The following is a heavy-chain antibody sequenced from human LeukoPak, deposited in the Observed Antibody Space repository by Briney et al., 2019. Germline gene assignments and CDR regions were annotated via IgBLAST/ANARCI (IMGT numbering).Heavy chain of an antibody. CDR3: AKDVEVAVAGLDAFDI. J-gene: IGHJ3*02. Sequence: PGGTLRLSCAASGFTFSNYAMKWVRQAPGKGLEWVSAISGSGGSTYYADSVKGRFTISRDNSKNTLYLQMNSLRAEDTAVYYCAKDVEVAVAGLDAFDIWGQGTMVTVSS. D-gene: IGHD6-19*01. V-gene: IGHV3-23*01. CDR2: ISGSGGST. CDR1: GFTFSNYA.